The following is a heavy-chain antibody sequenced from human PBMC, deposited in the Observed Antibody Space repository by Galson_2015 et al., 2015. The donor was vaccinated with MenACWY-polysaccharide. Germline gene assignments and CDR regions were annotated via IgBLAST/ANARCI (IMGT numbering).Heavy chain of an antibody. V-gene: IGHV3-23*01. CDR1: GFTFSSYA. J-gene: IGHJ3*02. Sequence: SLRLSCAASGFTFSSYAMSWVRQAPGKGLEWVSAISGSGGSTYYADSVKGRFTISRDNSKNALYLQMNSLRAEDTAVYYCAKDIEEIREEAYYDFWSGYYIPAFDIWGQGTMVTVSS. CDR2: ISGSGGST. D-gene: IGHD3-3*01. CDR3: AKDIEEIREEAYYDFWSGYYIPAFDI.